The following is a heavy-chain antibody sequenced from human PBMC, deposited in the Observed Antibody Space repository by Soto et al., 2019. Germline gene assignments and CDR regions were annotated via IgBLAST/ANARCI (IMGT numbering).Heavy chain of an antibody. J-gene: IGHJ5*02. CDR1: GYTFTNFD. V-gene: IGHV1-18*01. CDR3: PRDRNWVDP. CDR2: ISPSNGKT. Sequence: QVQLEQSGGEVKRPGASMKVSCKASGYTFTNFDISWVRQAPGQGLEWMGWISPSNGKTYYGQKFQGRVTMTTDTYTATANLELRSLRPDDTAVYYCPRDRNWVDPWGQGTLVTVS.